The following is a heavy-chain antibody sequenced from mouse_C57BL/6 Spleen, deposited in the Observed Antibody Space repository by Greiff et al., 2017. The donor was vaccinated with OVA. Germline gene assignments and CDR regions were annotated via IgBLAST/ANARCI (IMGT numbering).Heavy chain of an antibody. V-gene: IGHV1-64*01. CDR3: ASSDYYYFDV. CDR1: GYTFTSYW. J-gene: IGHJ2*01. Sequence: VQRVEPGAELVKPGASVKLSCKASGYTFTSYWMPWVKQRPGQGLEWIGIIYPDSGSTNYNEKFKSKATLTVDTSSSTAYMPLSSLPSEDSAVYYCASSDYYYFDVWGKGTTLTVSS. CDR2: IYPDSGST. D-gene: IGHD1-1*01.